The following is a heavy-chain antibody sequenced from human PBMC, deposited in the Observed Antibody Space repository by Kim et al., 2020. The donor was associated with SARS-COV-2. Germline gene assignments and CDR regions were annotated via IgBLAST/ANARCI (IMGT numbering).Heavy chain of an antibody. CDR2: ISYDGSNK. D-gene: IGHD3-22*01. Sequence: GGSLRLSCAASGFTFSSYAMHWVRQAPGKGLEWGAVISYDGSNKYYADSVKGRFTISRDNSKNTLYLQMNSLRAEDTAVYYCARQYYYASSGYYYPHYY. CDR3: ARQYYYASSGYYYPHYY. J-gene: IGHJ6*03. V-gene: IGHV3-30*04. CDR1: GFTFSSYA.